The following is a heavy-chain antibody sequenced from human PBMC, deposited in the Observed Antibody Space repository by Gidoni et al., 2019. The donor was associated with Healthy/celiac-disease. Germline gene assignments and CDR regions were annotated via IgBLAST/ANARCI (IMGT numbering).Heavy chain of an antibody. CDR1: GYTFTSYY. CDR2: INPSGGST. D-gene: IGHD3-16*01. J-gene: IGHJ4*02. Sequence: QVQLVQSGAEVKKPGASVQVSCKASGYTFTSYYMHWVRQAPGQGLEWMGIINPSGGSTIYAQNSQGIVTMTRDTSTSTVYMELSSLRSEDTAVYYWARGGVFGGDDYWGQGTLVTVSS. V-gene: IGHV1-46*01. CDR3: ARGGVFGGDDY.